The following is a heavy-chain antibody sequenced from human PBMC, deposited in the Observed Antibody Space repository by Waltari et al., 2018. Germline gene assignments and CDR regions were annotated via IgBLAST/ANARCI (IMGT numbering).Heavy chain of an antibody. J-gene: IGHJ4*02. D-gene: IGHD3-3*01. CDR2: IYTSGRT. CDR1: GGSLSSGSYY. V-gene: IGHV4-61*09. Sequence: QVQLQESGPGLVKPSQTLSLTCTVSGGSLSSGSYYWSWIRQTAGTGLEWNGYIYTSGRTNYNPSLKSRVTISVDTSKNQFSLKLSSVTAADTAVYYWASQGYYDFWSGPLDYCGQGTLVTVSS. CDR3: ASQGYYDFWSGPLDY.